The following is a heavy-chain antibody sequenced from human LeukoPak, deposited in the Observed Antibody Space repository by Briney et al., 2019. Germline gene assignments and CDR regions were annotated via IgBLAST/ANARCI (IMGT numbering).Heavy chain of an antibody. CDR2: ISAYNGNT. Sequence: GASVKVSCKTSGYTFTNYGINWVRQAPGQGLEWMGWISAYNGNTNSAQKLQGRVTMTTDTSTSTAYMELRSLRPDDTAIYYYDWSRGCIHGVCYVGSDAFDIWGQGTMVTVSS. J-gene: IGHJ3*02. CDR1: GYTFTNYG. D-gene: IGHD2-8*01. V-gene: IGHV1-18*01. CDR3: DWSRGCIHGVCYVGSDAFDI.